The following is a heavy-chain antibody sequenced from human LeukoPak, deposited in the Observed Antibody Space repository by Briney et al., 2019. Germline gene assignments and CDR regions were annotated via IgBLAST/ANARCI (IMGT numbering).Heavy chain of an antibody. Sequence: SETLSLTCTVSGGSISSYHWSWIRQPPGKGLEWIGYIYYSGSTNYNPSLKSRVTMSVDASKNQFSLKLSSVTAADTAVYYCARADIVATVYDYWGQGTLVTVSS. J-gene: IGHJ4*02. CDR1: GGSISSYH. V-gene: IGHV4-59*12. CDR2: IYYSGST. D-gene: IGHD5-12*01. CDR3: ARADIVATVYDY.